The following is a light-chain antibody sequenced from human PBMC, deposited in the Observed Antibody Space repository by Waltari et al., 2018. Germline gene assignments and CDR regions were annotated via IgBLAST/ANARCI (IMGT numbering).Light chain of an antibody. V-gene: IGKV3-15*01. J-gene: IGKJ2*01. Sequence: EIVMTQSPVTLSVSPGERATLPCRASQSAGNNLAWYQQKPGQAPRLLIYGASTRATGIPARFSGSGSGTEFTLTITRLQSEDFAVYFCQQYDSWPPMYTFGQGTRLELK. CDR1: QSAGNN. CDR3: QQYDSWPPMYT. CDR2: GAS.